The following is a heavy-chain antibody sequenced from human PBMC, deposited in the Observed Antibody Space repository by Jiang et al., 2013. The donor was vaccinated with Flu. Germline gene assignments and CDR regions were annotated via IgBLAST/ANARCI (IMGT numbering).Heavy chain of an antibody. Sequence: GSGLVKPSETLSLTCTVSGGSISSSSYYWGWIRQPPGKGLEWIGSIYYSGSTYYNPSLKSRVTISVDTSKNQFSLKLSSVTAADTAVYYCARHRNSYGAPDDAFDIWGQGTMVTVSS. CDR3: ARHRNSYGAPDDAFDI. D-gene: IGHD5-18*01. J-gene: IGHJ3*02. CDR2: IYYSGST. CDR1: GGSISSSSYY. V-gene: IGHV4-39*01.